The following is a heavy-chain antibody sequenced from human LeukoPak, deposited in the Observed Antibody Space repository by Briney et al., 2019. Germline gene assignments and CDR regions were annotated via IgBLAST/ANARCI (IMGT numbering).Heavy chain of an antibody. J-gene: IGHJ4*02. CDR3: ARDLGQTAFDY. CDR2: ISYDGSNK. D-gene: IGHD3-16*01. V-gene: IGHV3-30-3*01. Sequence: GRSLRLSCAASGFTFSSYAMHWVSQAPGKGLEWVAVISYDGSNKYYADSVKGRFTISRDNSKNTLYLQMDSLRAEDTAVYYCARDLGQTAFDYWGQGTLVTVSS. CDR1: GFTFSSYA.